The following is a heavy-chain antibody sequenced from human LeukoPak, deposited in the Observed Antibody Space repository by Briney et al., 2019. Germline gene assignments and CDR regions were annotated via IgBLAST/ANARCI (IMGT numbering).Heavy chain of an antibody. CDR3: ARESVYCSSTSCPDY. J-gene: IGHJ4*02. CDR1: GYTFTSYD. CDR2: MNPNSGNT. D-gene: IGHD2-2*01. V-gene: IGHV1-8*01. Sequence: GASVKVSCKASGYTFTSYDINWVRQATGQGLEWMGWMNPNSGNTGYAQKFQGRVTITRNTSISTAYVELSSLRSEDTAVYYCARESVYCSSTSCPDYWGQGTLVTVSS.